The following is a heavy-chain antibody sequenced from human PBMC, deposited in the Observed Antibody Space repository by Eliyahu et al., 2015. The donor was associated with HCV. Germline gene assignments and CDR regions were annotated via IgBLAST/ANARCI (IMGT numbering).Heavy chain of an antibody. Sequence: KISCKGSGYSFTSYWIGWVRQMPGKGLEWMGIIYPGDSDTRYSPSFQGQVTISADKSISTAYLQWSSLKASDTAMYYCARLPRGGKRFLVWQASGPFGYWGQGTLVTVSS. CDR1: GYSFTSYW. CDR3: ARLPRGGKRFLVWQASGPFGY. CDR2: IYPGDSDT. D-gene: IGHD3-3*01. V-gene: IGHV5-51*01. J-gene: IGHJ4*02.